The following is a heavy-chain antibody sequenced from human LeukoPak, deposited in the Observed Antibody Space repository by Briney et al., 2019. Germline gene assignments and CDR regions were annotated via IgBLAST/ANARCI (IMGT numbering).Heavy chain of an antibody. CDR3: ARDLMHSSPLWAFDY. V-gene: IGHV3-11*04. Sequence: SGGSLRLSCAASGFTFSDYYMSWIRQAPGKGLEWVSYISSSGSTIYYADSVKGRFTISRDNAKNSLYLQMNSPRAEDTAVYYCARDLMHSSPLWAFDYWGQGTLVTVSS. J-gene: IGHJ4*02. CDR2: ISSSGSTI. CDR1: GFTFSDYY. D-gene: IGHD6-13*01.